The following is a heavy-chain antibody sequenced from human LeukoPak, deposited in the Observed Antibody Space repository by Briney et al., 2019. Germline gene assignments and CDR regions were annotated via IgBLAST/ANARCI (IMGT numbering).Heavy chain of an antibody. CDR3: AREFGYCSGGSCYSFGYYFDY. CDR1: GFTFSSYS. V-gene: IGHV3-21*01. Sequence: KPGGSLRLSCAASGFTFSSYSMNWVRQAPGKGLEWVSSISSSSSYIYYADSVKGRFTISRDNAKNSLYLQMNSLRAEDTAVYYCAREFGYCSGGSCYSFGYYFDYWGQGTLVTVSS. CDR2: ISSSSSYI. J-gene: IGHJ4*02. D-gene: IGHD2-15*01.